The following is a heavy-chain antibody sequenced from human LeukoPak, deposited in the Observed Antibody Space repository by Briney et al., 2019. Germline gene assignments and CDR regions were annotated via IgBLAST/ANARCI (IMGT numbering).Heavy chain of an antibody. V-gene: IGHV1-2*02. CDR2: IYPNTGAT. CDR1: GYTFTGYY. Sequence: ASVKVSCKASGYTFTGYYMHWVRQAPGQGLEWMGYIYPNTGATKYAQKFQGRVTMTRDTSISTAYMELSGLRSDDTAVYYCGTLLSNGPFDYWGQGTLVTVSS. CDR3: GTLLSNGPFDY. J-gene: IGHJ4*02.